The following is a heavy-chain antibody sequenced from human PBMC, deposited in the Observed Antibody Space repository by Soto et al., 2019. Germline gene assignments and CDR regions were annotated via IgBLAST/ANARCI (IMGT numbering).Heavy chain of an antibody. CDR3: ARLYSTSSVNRWFDP. CDR1: GFTFSTYS. V-gene: IGHV3-48*02. Sequence: EVQLVESGGGLVQPGGSLRLSCAASGFTFSTYSMNWVSQAPGKGLEWISFISASGDAIYYADSVRGRFTISRENAESSLYLQVNSLRDEDTAVYYCARLYSTSSVNRWFDPWGQGTLVTVSS. J-gene: IGHJ5*02. CDR2: ISASGDAI. D-gene: IGHD6-6*01.